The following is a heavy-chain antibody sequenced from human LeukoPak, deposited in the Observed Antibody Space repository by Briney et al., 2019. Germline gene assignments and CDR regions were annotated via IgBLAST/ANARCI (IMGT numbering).Heavy chain of an antibody. V-gene: IGHV3-23*01. CDR2: ISGSGGST. Sequence: GGSLRLSCAASGFTFSSYGMSWVRQAPGKGLEWVSAISGSGGSTYYADSVKGRFTISRDNSKNTLYLQMNSLRAEDTAVYYCARDLTSIAARHFDYWGQGTLVTVSS. D-gene: IGHD6-6*01. CDR3: ARDLTSIAARHFDY. J-gene: IGHJ4*02. CDR1: GFTFSSYG.